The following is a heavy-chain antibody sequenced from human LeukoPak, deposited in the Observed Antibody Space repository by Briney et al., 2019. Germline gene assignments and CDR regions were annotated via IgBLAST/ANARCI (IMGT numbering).Heavy chain of an antibody. CDR2: IYSSGST. V-gene: IGHV4-59*01. CDR1: GGSISSYY. CDR3: ARESNGDYSDY. D-gene: IGHD4-17*01. J-gene: IGHJ4*02. Sequence: KPSETLSLTCTVSGGSISSYYWSWIRQPPGKGLEWIGYIYSSGSTSYNPSLKSRATMSIDTSKNQFSLKVKSVTAADTAVYYCARESNGDYSDYWGQGTLVTVSS.